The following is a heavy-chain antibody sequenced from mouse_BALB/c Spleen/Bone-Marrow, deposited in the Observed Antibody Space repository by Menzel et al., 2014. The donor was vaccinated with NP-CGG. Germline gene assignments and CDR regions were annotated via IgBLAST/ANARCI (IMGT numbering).Heavy chain of an antibody. D-gene: IGHD1-2*01. CDR1: GYTFTSYT. V-gene: IGHV1-4*02. Sequence: VQLQQSTSELARPGASVKLSCRASGYTFTSYTMQWVKQRPGQGLEWIGYFNPRGDYTDYDQKFKDRTALTADKSSSAAYMQLSRLTYEDSAVYYCAREDTTTAYFDYWGQGTTLTVSS. CDR3: AREDTTTAYFDY. CDR2: FNPRGDYT. J-gene: IGHJ2*01.